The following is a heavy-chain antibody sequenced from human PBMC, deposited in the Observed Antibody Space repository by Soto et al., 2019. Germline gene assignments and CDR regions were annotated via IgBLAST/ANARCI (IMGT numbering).Heavy chain of an antibody. Sequence: GESLKISCKGSGYSFNTNWIGWVRQMPGKGLEWMGIIYPGDSDTRYSPSFQGQVTISADKSISAAYLQWTSLKAPDTAIYYCAGGGSGNYFDFWGQGTQVTVSS. V-gene: IGHV5-51*01. CDR2: IYPGDSDT. CDR3: AGGGSGNYFDF. D-gene: IGHD2-15*01. J-gene: IGHJ4*02. CDR1: GYSFNTNW.